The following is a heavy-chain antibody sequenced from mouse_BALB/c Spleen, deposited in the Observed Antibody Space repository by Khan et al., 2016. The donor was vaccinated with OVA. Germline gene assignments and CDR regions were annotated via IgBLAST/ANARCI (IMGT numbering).Heavy chain of an antibody. V-gene: IGHV14-1*02. J-gene: IGHJ3*01. CDR1: GFNIKDYY. D-gene: IGHD2-3*01. CDR3: ARDGYSPWFAY. Sequence: IQLVRSGAELVRPGALVKLSCKASGFNIKDYYMHWIKQRPEQGLVWIGRIDPENGNTIYDPKFQGKASITSDTSSNTAYLQLSSLTSEDTAVYYCARDGYSPWFAYWGQGTLVTVSA. CDR2: IDPENGNT.